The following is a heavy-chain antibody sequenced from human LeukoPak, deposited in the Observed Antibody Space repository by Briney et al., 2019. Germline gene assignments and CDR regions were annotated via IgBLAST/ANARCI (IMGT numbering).Heavy chain of an antibody. D-gene: IGHD3-3*01. CDR1: GGSISSGGYY. CDR2: IYYSGST. Sequence: PSETLSLTCTVSGGSISSGGYYWSWIRQHPGKGLEWIGYIYYSGSTYYNPSLKSRVTISVDTSKNQFSLKLSSVTAADTAVYYCARGRNYDFWSGYYPFFDYWGQGTLVTVSS. V-gene: IGHV4-31*03. CDR3: ARGRNYDFWSGYYPFFDY. J-gene: IGHJ4*02.